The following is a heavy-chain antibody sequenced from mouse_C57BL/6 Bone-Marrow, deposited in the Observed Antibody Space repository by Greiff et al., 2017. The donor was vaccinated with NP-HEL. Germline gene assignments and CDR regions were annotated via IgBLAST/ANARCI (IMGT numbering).Heavy chain of an antibody. D-gene: IGHD2-4*01. CDR2: IWRGGST. V-gene: IGHV2-5*01. Sequence: QVQLKESGPGLVQPSQSLSITCTVSGFSLTSYGVHWVRQSPGKGLEWLGVIWRGGSTDYNAAFMSRLSITKDNSKSQVFFKMNSLQADDTAIYYCAKNSLIYYDYDGFAYWGQGTLVTVSA. CDR3: AKNSLIYYDYDGFAY. CDR1: GFSLTSYG. J-gene: IGHJ3*01.